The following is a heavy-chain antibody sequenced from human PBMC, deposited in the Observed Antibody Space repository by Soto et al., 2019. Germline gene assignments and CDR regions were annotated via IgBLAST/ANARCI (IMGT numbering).Heavy chain of an antibody. CDR3: ARRGGSSPFDY. D-gene: IGHD1-26*01. V-gene: IGHV4-39*01. Sequence: SETLSLTCTVSGGSISSSSYYWGWIRQSPGKGLEWIGNIYYSGSTYYNPSLKSRVTISVDTSKNQFSLKLSSVTAADTAVYSCARRGGSSPFDYWGQGTLVTVSS. CDR2: IYYSGST. J-gene: IGHJ4*02. CDR1: GGSISSSSYY.